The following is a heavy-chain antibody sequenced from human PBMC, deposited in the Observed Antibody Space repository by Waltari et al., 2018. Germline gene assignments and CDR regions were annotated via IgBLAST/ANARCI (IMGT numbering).Heavy chain of an antibody. J-gene: IGHJ2*01. Sequence: EVRVLESGGGLVQPGGSLRLSCAASGLTFKTYAVVWVRQAPGKGLEGVAGSTGGGTNTYYADSVKGRFTVSRDNSKNTLDLQMNNLRLEDTAVYFCAKGLGMRDWYFDIWGRGTLLTVSS. V-gene: IGHV3-23*01. CDR1: GLTFKTYA. CDR3: AKGLGMRDWYFDI. D-gene: IGHD7-27*01. CDR2: STGGGTNT.